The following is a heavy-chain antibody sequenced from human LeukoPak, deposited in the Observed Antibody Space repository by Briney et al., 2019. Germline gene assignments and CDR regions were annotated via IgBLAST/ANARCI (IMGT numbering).Heavy chain of an antibody. D-gene: IGHD5-18*01. J-gene: IGHJ5*02. CDR2: INHSGST. CDR3: ARPRRSGYSYGYWFDP. V-gene: IGHV4-34*01. Sequence: SETLSLTCTVSGGSISSYYWSWIRQPPGKGLEWIGEINHSGSTNYNLSLKSRVTISVDTSKNQFSLKLSSVTAADTAVYYCARPRRSGYSYGYWFDPWGQGTLVTVSS. CDR1: GGSISSYY.